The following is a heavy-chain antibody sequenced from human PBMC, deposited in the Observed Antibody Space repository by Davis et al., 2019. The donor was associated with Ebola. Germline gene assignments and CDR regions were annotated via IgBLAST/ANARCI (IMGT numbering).Heavy chain of an antibody. J-gene: IGHJ4*02. CDR1: GGTFNTYT. CDR3: ARAYGSGTYYPFDY. Sequence: ASVKVSCKASGGTFNTYTITWVRQAPGQGLEWMGWINPNSGGTNYAQKFQGWVTMTRDTSISTAYMELSRLRSDDTAVYYCARAYGSGTYYPFDYWGQGILVTVSS. CDR2: INPNSGGT. V-gene: IGHV1-2*04. D-gene: IGHD3-10*01.